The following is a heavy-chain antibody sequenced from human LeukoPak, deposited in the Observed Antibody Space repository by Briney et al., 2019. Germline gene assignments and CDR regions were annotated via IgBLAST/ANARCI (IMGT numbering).Heavy chain of an antibody. Sequence: SETLSLTCTVSGGSVSSGSYYWSWIRQPPGKGLEWIGYIYYSGSTNYNPSLKSRVTISVDTSKNQFSLKLSPVTAADTAVYYCARGAGTPKGGFDPWGQGTLVTVSS. CDR3: ARGAGTPKGGFDP. J-gene: IGHJ5*02. CDR2: IYYSGST. D-gene: IGHD1-1*01. CDR1: GGSVSSGSYY. V-gene: IGHV4-61*01.